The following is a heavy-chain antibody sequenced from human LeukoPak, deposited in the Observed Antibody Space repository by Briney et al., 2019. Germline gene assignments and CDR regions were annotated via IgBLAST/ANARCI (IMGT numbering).Heavy chain of an antibody. V-gene: IGHV4-4*08. J-gene: IGHJ5*01. D-gene: IGHD2-15*01. CDR2: FSSTGST. Sequence: SETLSLTCTVSGGSLNSYYWSWIRQPPGKGLELIAYFSSTGSTNYNPPLKSRVTMSVDTSKNQFSLKLSSVTAADTAVYYCARTLDCSGGRCFLLYWFDSWGQGTPVIVSS. CDR1: GGSLNSYY. CDR3: ARTLDCSGGRCFLLYWFDS.